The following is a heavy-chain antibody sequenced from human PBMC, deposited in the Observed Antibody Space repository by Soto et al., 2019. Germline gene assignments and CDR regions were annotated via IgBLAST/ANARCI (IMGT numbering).Heavy chain of an antibody. D-gene: IGHD6-13*01. V-gene: IGHV4-31*03. CDR1: GGSIRSGGYY. CDR3: ARDSSSPYYYYYGMDV. CDR2: IYYSGST. Sequence: PSETLCLTCTVAGGSIRSGGYYWSWIRQHPGKGLEWIGYIYYSGSTNYNPSLKSRVTISVDTSKNQFSLKLSSVTAADTAVYYCARDSSSPYYYYYGMDVWGQGTTVTVSS. J-gene: IGHJ6*02.